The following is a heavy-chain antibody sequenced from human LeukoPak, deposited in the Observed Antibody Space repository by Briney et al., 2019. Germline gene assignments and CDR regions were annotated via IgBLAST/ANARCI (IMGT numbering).Heavy chain of an antibody. CDR1: GDRVSSKSAG. D-gene: IGHD6-19*01. J-gene: IGHJ4*02. CDR2: TYYRSKWYN. CDR3: ARENSRGRFDY. V-gene: IGHV6-1*01. Sequence: SQTLSLTCAISGDRVSSKSAGWTWIRQSPSRGLEWLGRTYYRSKWYNNYAVSVKSRITINSDSSKNQVSLQLNSVTPEDTAMYYCARENSRGRFDYWGQGTLVTVSS.